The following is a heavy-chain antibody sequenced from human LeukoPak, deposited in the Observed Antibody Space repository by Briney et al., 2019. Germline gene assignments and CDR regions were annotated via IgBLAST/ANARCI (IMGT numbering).Heavy chain of an antibody. J-gene: IGHJ6*02. CDR1: GYTFTSYG. CDR2: FDPEDGET. CDR3: ARGLYGSGSYGMDV. D-gene: IGHD3-10*01. V-gene: IGHV1-18*01. Sequence: ASVKVSCKASGYTFTSYGISWVRQAPGQGLEWMGGFDPEDGETIYAQKFQGRVTMTEDTSTDTAYMELRSLRSDDTAVYYCARGLYGSGSYGMDVWGQGTTVTVSS.